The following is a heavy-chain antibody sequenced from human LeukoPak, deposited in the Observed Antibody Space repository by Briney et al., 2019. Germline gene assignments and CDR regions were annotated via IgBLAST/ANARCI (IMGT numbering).Heavy chain of an antibody. J-gene: IGHJ5*02. CDR1: GGSISSYY. V-gene: IGHV4-4*07. CDR2: IYTSGST. D-gene: IGHD3-10*01. CDR3: VRERLAMVRGVLPKEAWGWFDP. Sequence: SETLSLTCTVSGGSISSYYWSWIRQPAGKGLEWIGRIYTSGSTNYNPSLKSRATIAVDTSKNQFSLELSSVTAADTAVYYCVRERLAMVRGVLPKEAWGWFDPWGQGTRVTVSS.